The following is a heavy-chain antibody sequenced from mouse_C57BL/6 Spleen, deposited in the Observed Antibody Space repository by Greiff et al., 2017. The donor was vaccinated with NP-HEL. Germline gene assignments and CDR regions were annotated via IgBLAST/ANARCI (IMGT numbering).Heavy chain of an antibody. Sequence: VQLQQSGAELVRPGASVKLSCTASGFNIKDYYMHWVKQRPEQGLEWIGRIDPEDGDTEYAPEFQGKATMTADTSSNTAYLELSSLTSEDTAVYYCTKDLGLDYWGQGTTLTVSS. CDR1: GFNIKDYY. D-gene: IGHD4-1*01. CDR3: TKDLGLDY. V-gene: IGHV14-1*01. CDR2: IDPEDGDT. J-gene: IGHJ2*01.